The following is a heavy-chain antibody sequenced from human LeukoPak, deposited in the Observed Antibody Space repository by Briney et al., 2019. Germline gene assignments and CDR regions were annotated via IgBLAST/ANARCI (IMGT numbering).Heavy chain of an antibody. CDR1: GTSFSGYY. CDR3: ARDVDTALMDV. CDR2: IDHRGRA. J-gene: IGHJ6*04. V-gene: IGHV4-34*01. Sequence: SETLSLTCAVYGTSFSGYYWSWIRQPPGKGLEWIGEIDHRGRAKYNPSLKSRVSTSIDTSKNQFSLNLSSVTAADTAVYYCARDVDTALMDVWGVGTTVIVSS. D-gene: IGHD5-18*01.